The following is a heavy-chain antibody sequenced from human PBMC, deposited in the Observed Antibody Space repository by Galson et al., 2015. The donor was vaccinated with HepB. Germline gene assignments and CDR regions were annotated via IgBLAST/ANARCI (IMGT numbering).Heavy chain of an antibody. D-gene: IGHD1-1*01. J-gene: IGHJ4*02. CDR2: VYPKRGST. CDR1: GYSFTDYY. Sequence: SVKVSCKASGYSFTDYYLHWVRQAPGQGLEWMGWVYPKRGSTHYAQKFQGRVTMTSDTSISTAYMELSSLRSDDTAFYYCAIFTTSTCQWGQGTLVTVSS. V-gene: IGHV1-2*02. CDR3: AIFTTSTCQ.